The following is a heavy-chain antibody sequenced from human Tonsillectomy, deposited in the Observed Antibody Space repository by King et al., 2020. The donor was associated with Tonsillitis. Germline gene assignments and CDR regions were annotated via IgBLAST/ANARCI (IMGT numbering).Heavy chain of an antibody. CDR1: GFTFSSYG. CDR2: IWHDGSNN. Sequence: QLVQSGGGVVQPGRSLRLSCAASGFTFSSYGLHWVRQAPGKGLEWVAVIWHDGSNNHYADPVKGRFTISRDNSKNTVYLQMNSLRVEDTAVYYCARGHVSVPNDYWGQGTLVTVSS. V-gene: IGHV3-33*08. CDR3: ARGHVSVPNDY. D-gene: IGHD1-1*01. J-gene: IGHJ4*02.